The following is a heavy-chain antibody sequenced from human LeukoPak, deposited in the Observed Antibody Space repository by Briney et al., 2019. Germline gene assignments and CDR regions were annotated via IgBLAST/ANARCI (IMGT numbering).Heavy chain of an antibody. CDR1: GYTFTGYY. Sequence: ASVKVSCKASGYTFTGYYMHWVRQAPGQGLEWMGWINPNSGGTNYAQKFQGRVTMTRDTSISTAYMELSRLRSDDTAVYYCAREYSSSSHLYYGMDVWGQGTTVTVSS. CDR3: AREYSSSSHLYYGMDV. CDR2: INPNSGGT. J-gene: IGHJ6*02. D-gene: IGHD6-6*01. V-gene: IGHV1-2*02.